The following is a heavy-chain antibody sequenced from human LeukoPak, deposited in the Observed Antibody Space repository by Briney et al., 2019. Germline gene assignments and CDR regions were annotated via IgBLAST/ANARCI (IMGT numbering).Heavy chain of an antibody. Sequence: PSETQSLTCTVSGGSISSSNYYWGWIRQPPGKGLEWIGSIHYSGNTYYNPSLKSRVTISVDTSKNQFSLKLSSVTAADTAVYYCAREGWELYYWGQGNRVIVSS. J-gene: IGHJ4*02. CDR1: GGSISSSNYY. D-gene: IGHD3-10*01. V-gene: IGHV4-39*07. CDR2: IHYSGNT. CDR3: AREGWELYY.